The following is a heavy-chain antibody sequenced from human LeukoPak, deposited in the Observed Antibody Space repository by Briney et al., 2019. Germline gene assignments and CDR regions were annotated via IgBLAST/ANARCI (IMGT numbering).Heavy chain of an antibody. Sequence: PGGSLRLSCAASGFTFSSYGMHWVRQAPGKGLEWVAVISYDGSNKYHAVSVKGRFSISRDNSKNTVYLQVNSLRAEDTAVYYCARNRYSSSPPFDYWGQGTLVTVSS. V-gene: IGHV3-30*03. D-gene: IGHD6-6*01. CDR3: ARNRYSSSPPFDY. CDR2: ISYDGSNK. J-gene: IGHJ4*02. CDR1: GFTFSSYG.